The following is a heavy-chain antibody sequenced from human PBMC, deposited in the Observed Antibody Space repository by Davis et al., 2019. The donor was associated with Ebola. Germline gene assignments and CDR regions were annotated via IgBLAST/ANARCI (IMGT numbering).Heavy chain of an antibody. CDR3: ARGRDGFTYDY. V-gene: IGHV1-69*02. Sequence: SVKVSCKASGGTFSSYTISWVRQAPGQGLEWMGRIIPILGIANYAQRFQGRVTITADKSTSTVFMELSSLRSEDTAVYYCARGRDGFTYDYWGQGTLVTVSS. CDR1: GGTFSSYT. J-gene: IGHJ4*02. D-gene: IGHD5-24*01. CDR2: IIPILGIA.